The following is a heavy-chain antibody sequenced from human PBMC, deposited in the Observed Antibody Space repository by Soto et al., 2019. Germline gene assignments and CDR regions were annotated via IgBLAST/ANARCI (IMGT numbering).Heavy chain of an antibody. CDR2: LYWDGDN. CDR3: AHVSGWLFDY. CDR1: GFSLSTRDVG. Sequence: QITLKESGPTLVKPTQTLTLTCTFSGFSLSTRDVGVGWIRQPPGKALEWLALLYWDGDNRYRPSLRRRLTLTKENSKNQVVLTMTNMDPVDTDTYYCAHVSGWLFDYRGPGTLVTVSS. J-gene: IGHJ4*02. D-gene: IGHD6-19*01. V-gene: IGHV2-5*02.